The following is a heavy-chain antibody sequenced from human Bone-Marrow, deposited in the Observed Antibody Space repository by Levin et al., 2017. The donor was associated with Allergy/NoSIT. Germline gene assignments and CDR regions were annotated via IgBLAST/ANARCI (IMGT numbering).Heavy chain of an antibody. V-gene: IGHV3-30*18. D-gene: IGHD4-23*01. J-gene: IGHJ6*02. CDR2: TSYDGSNE. CDR3: AKSVGGTSVYYYSYGMDV. Sequence: PGESLKISCAASGFSFSFYGMHWVRQAPGKGLEWVAVTSYDGSNEYYADSVKGRFTISRDNSKNTLYLQLNSVRPDDTAVYYCAKSVGGTSVYYYSYGMDVWGQGTTVTVSS. CDR1: GFSFSFYG.